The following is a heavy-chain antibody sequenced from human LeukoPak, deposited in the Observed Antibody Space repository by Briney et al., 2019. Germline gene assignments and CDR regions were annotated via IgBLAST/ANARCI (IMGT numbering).Heavy chain of an antibody. D-gene: IGHD6-6*01. V-gene: IGHV3-48*02. CDR1: GFTLSIYS. CDR3: AREYSSSSGSVSDY. CDR2: ISSSISTK. Sequence: GGSLRLSCAASGFTLSIYSMNWVRQAPGKALEWVSYISSSISTKYYADSVKGRFTISRDNAKNSLYLQMNSLRDEDTVVYYCAREYSSSSGSVSDYWGQGTLVTVSS. J-gene: IGHJ4*02.